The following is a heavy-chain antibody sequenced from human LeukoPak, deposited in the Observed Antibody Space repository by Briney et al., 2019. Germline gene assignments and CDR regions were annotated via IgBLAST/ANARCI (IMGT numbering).Heavy chain of an antibody. Sequence: PGGSLQVACAASGFTFSSTGMGWVRQAPGEGLEWGSTISGDGDNKHYAELSKGRFTISRDNSRNTLSLQMNSLRVEDTAVYFCARDAGSWSPFDYWGQ. J-gene: IGHJ4*02. CDR2: ISGDGDNK. CDR3: ARDAGSWSPFDY. V-gene: IGHV3-23*01. CDR1: GFTFSSTG. D-gene: IGHD6-13*01.